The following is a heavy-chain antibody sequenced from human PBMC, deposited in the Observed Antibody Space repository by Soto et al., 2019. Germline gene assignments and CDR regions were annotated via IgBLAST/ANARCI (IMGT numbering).Heavy chain of an antibody. V-gene: IGHV4-34*01. CDR2: ISPSGTK. D-gene: IGHD6-6*01. CDR1: SGSLSGYY. CDR3: ARAPKVSGSAQTRLDF. Sequence: AETLSLTCSLYSGSLSGYYWSWIRQPPGKGLEWIGEISPSGTKNYSPSLKSRVSISVYTSKNQFYLNLTSLTAADTAVYYCARAPKVSGSAQTRLDFWGQGYMVTVSP. J-gene: IGHJ4*02.